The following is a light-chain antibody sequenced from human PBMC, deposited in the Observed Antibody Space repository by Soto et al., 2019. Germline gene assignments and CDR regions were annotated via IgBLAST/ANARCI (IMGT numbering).Light chain of an antibody. CDR3: QQYDKWPLT. CDR1: QSVSSN. J-gene: IGKJ4*01. V-gene: IGKV3-15*01. Sequence: EIVMTQSPATLSVSPGERATLSCWASQSVSSNLAWYQKKPGQAPRLLIYGASTRATNIPARFSGSGSGTEFSLTISSLQFEDFAVYYCQQYDKWPLTFGGGTKVEIK. CDR2: GAS.